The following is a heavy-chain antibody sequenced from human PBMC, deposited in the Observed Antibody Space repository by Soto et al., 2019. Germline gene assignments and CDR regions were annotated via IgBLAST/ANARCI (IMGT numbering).Heavy chain of an antibody. CDR2: ITSYGDST. D-gene: IGHD1-26*01. J-gene: IGHJ4*02. Sequence: DVQLVESGGGLVQPGGSLRLCCGASGFTFTSYAMHWVRQAPGKGLEYVSGITSYGDSTYYANSVKARFTISGDNSRNTLCLQIRSLRTEDMAVYYCVREAYCVEKLPPDYWGQGTLVTVSS. CDR3: VREAYCVEKLPPDY. V-gene: IGHV3-64*01. CDR1: GFTFTSYA.